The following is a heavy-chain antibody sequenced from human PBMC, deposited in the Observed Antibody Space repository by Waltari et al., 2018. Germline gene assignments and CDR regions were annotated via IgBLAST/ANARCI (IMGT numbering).Heavy chain of an antibody. D-gene: IGHD3-10*01. CDR3: ARELVWFGESTSYYYYYGMDV. V-gene: IGHV4-61*09. Sequence: QVQLQESGPGLVKPSQTLSLTCTVSGGSISSGSYYWSWIRQPAGKGLEWIGHIHTRGSTHYKPPLESRVTISVCTSKNQFSLKRSSVTAADTAVYYCARELVWFGESTSYYYYYGMDVWGQGTTVTVSS. CDR2: IHTRGST. J-gene: IGHJ6*02. CDR1: GGSISSGSYY.